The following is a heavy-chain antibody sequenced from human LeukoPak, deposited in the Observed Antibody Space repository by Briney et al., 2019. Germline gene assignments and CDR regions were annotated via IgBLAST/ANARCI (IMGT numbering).Heavy chain of an antibody. CDR1: GFTFSTYA. CDR2: ISGNGGST. J-gene: IGHJ4*02. Sequence: PGGSLRLSCGASGFTFSTYAMSWVRQAPGKGLEWVSTISGNGGSTYYADSVKGRFTISRDNSKNTLYLQMNSLRAEDTAVYYCAKPPPDSSSWLFDYWGQGTLVTVSS. V-gene: IGHV3-23*01. CDR3: AKPPPDSSSWLFDY. D-gene: IGHD6-13*01.